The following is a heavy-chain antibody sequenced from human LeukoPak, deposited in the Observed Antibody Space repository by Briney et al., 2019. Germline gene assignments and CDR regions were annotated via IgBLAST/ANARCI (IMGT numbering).Heavy chain of an antibody. Sequence: SETLSLTCTVSGGSISSSSYYWGWIRQPPGKGLEWIGYIYYSGSTNYNPSLKSRVTISVDTSKNQFSLRLSSVTAADTAVYYCARVTGYMTEDYFDYWGQGTLITVSP. CDR3: ARVTGYMTEDYFDY. D-gene: IGHD6-13*01. V-gene: IGHV4-61*05. J-gene: IGHJ4*02. CDR1: GGSISSSSYY. CDR2: IYYSGST.